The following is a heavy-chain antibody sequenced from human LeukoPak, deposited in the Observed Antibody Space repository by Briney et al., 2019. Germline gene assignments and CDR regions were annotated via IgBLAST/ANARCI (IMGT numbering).Heavy chain of an antibody. V-gene: IGHV3-9*01. J-gene: IGHJ5*02. Sequence: PGRSLRLSCVASGFTFDDFVMHWVRQAPGKGLEWVSGISWNSGSIGYADSVKGRFTISRDNAKNSLYLQMNSLRAEDTAVYYCARTPFSGSYNGHWFDPWGQGTLVTVSS. CDR3: ARTPFSGSYNGHWFDP. CDR2: ISWNSGSI. CDR1: GFTFDDFV. D-gene: IGHD1-26*01.